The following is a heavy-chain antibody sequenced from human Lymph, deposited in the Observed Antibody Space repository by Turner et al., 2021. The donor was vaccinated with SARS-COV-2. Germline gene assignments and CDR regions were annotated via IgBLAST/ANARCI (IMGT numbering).Heavy chain of an antibody. J-gene: IGHJ4*02. V-gene: IGHV3-23*01. CDR3: AKGVRGAMIVVVIPYFDY. D-gene: IGHD3-22*01. Sequence: EVQLLESGGGLVQPGGSLSLSCAASGFTFISYSMSWVRPAPGKWLEWVSAISGSGGDTYYADSVKGRFTISRDNSKNTLYLQMNSLRAEDTAVYYCAKGVRGAMIVVVIPYFDYWGQGTLVTVSS. CDR1: GFTFISYS. CDR2: ISGSGGDT.